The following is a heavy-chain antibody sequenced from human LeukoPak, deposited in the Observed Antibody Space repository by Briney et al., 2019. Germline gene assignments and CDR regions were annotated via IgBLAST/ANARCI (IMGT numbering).Heavy chain of an antibody. CDR1: GFTFRSYA. Sequence: GGSLRLSCAASGFTFRSYALNWFGQAPGKGLDWVSAISTRGGTTYYADSVKGRFTISRDDSKNTLYLQMNSLRVEDTAVYYCAKDRWVGATISHYFDYWGQGTLVTVSS. CDR2: ISTRGGTT. D-gene: IGHD1-26*01. J-gene: IGHJ4*02. V-gene: IGHV3-23*01. CDR3: AKDRWVGATISHYFDY.